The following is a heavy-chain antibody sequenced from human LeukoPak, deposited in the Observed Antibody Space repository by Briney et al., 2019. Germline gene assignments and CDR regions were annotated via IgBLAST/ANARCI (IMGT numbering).Heavy chain of an antibody. CDR2: IRSKSYYETT. CDR3: TRDRRDGYNDGCFNL. J-gene: IGHJ2*01. CDR1: GFTICEYA. Sequence: AGGSLRLSCTASGFTICEYAMTWVRQAPGRGLEWLGFIRSKSYYETTQYAASVRGRFTISRDDSKSVTYLQMNSLKTEDTAVYFCTRDRRDGYNDGCFNLWGRGTLVTVSS. D-gene: IGHD5-24*01. V-gene: IGHV3-49*04.